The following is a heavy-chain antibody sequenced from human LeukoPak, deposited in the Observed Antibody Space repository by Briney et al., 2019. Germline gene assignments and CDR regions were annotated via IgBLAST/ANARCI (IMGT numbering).Heavy chain of an antibody. CDR2: IYSGGST. J-gene: IGHJ6*02. D-gene: IGHD6-19*01. CDR3: ARQAVAASYGMDV. Sequence: GGSLRLSCAASGFTVSSNYMSWVRQAPGKGLEWVSVIYSGGSTYYADSVKGRFTISRDNSKNTLYLQMNGLRAEDTAVYYCARQAVAASYGMDVWGQGTTVTVSS. CDR1: GFTVSSNY. V-gene: IGHV3-66*04.